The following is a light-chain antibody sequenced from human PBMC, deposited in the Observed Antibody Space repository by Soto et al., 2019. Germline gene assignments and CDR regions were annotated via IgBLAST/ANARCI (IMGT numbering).Light chain of an antibody. J-gene: IGKJ3*01. CDR1: QIIGSW. CDR2: GAP. Sequence: DIQMTQSPSSVSASIGDRVTITCRASQIIGSWLAWYQQKPGRAPTLLIYGAPSLQSGVPSRFSGSGSGTDFSLTITSLQAEESATYYCQQANSFPFAFGPGTKVDIK. V-gene: IGKV1-12*02. CDR3: QQANSFPFA.